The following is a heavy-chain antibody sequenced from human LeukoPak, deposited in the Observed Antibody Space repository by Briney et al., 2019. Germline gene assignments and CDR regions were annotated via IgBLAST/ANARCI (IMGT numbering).Heavy chain of an antibody. V-gene: IGHV3-64D*06. CDR2: ISSNGGST. D-gene: IGHD2-2*01. CDR1: GFTFSSYA. Sequence: PGGSLRLFCSASGFTFSSYAMHRVRQAPGKGQEYVSAISSNGGSTYYADSVKGRFTISRDNSKNTLYLQMSSLRAEDTAVYYCVKGRVVPAAPLDYWGQGTLVTVSS. CDR3: VKGRVVPAAPLDY. J-gene: IGHJ4*02.